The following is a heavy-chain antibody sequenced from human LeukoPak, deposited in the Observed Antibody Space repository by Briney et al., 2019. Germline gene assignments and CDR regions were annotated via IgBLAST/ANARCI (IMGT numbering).Heavy chain of an antibody. CDR1: GFTFDDYA. CDR2: ISWNSGSI. J-gene: IGHJ4*02. V-gene: IGHV3-9*01. Sequence: GGSLRLSCAASGFTFDDYAMHWVRQAPGKGLEWVSGISWNSGSIGYADSVKGRFTISRDNAKNSLYLQMNSLRAEDTAVYYCARDRTVTSFDYWGQGTLVTVSS. D-gene: IGHD4-17*01. CDR3: ARDRTVTSFDY.